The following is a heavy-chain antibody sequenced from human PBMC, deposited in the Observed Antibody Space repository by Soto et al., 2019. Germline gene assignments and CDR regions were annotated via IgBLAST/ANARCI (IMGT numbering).Heavy chain of an antibody. CDR1: GFTFSDYY. D-gene: IGHD1-26*01. CDR2: ISSSSSYT. J-gene: IGHJ4*02. CDR3: ARSRGSGSLPFDY. Sequence: QVQLVESGGGLVKPGGSLRLSCAASGFTFSDYYMSWIRQAPGKGLEWVSYISSSSSYTNYADSVKGRFTISRDNAENSLYLQMNSLRAEDTAVYYCARSRGSGSLPFDYWGQGTLVTVSS. V-gene: IGHV3-11*06.